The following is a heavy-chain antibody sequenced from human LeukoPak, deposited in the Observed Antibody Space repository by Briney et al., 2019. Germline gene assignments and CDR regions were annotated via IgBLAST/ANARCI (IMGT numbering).Heavy chain of an antibody. Sequence: SLRLSCTTSGFTFGDYAMTWVRQAPGKGLEWVGFIRSKALGATTEYAASVKGRFTVSRDDSEGIAYLQMNSLKTEDTAVYYCSRSITGSGWKYYFDSWGQGTLVTVSS. CDR3: SRSITGSGWKYYFDS. D-gene: IGHD6-19*01. V-gene: IGHV3-49*04. J-gene: IGHJ4*02. CDR1: GFTFGDYA. CDR2: IRSKALGATT.